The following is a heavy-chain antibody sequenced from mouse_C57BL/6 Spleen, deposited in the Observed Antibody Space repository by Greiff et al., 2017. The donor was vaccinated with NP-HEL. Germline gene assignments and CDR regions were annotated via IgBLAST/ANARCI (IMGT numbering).Heavy chain of an antibody. CDR1: GFTFSDYG. J-gene: IGHJ4*01. Sequence: EVQGVESGGGLVQPGGSLKLSCAASGFTFSDYGMAWVRQAPRKGPEWVAFISNLAYSIYYADTVTGRFTISRENAKNTLYLEMSSLRSEDTAMYYCARRYDPYAMDYWGQGTSVTVSS. CDR3: ARRYDPYAMDY. D-gene: IGHD2-3*01. CDR2: ISNLAYSI. V-gene: IGHV5-15*01.